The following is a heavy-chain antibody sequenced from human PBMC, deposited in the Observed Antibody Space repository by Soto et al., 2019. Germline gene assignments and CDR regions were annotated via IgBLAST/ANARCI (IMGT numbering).Heavy chain of an antibody. CDR3: ARVFFCSGGSCDDY. Sequence: SLRLSCAASGFTVSSNYISWVRQAPGKGLEWVSVIYSGGSTYYADSVKGRFTISRDNSKNTLYLQMNSLRAEDTAVYYCARVFFCSGGSCDDYWGQGTLVTVSS. V-gene: IGHV3-53*01. J-gene: IGHJ4*02. CDR2: IYSGGST. D-gene: IGHD2-15*01. CDR1: GFTVSSNY.